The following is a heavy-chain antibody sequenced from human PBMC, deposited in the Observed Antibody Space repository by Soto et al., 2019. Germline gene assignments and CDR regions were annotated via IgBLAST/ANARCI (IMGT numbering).Heavy chain of an antibody. V-gene: IGHV3-64*01. D-gene: IGHD2-2*01. CDR2: ISSNGGST. CDR1: GFTFSSYA. CDR3: AREGYCSSTSCYSFDS. J-gene: IGHJ4*02. Sequence: EVQLVESGGGLVQPGGSLRLSCAASGFTFSSYAMHWVRQAPGKGLEYVSAISSNGGSTYYANSVKGRFTISRDNSKNTLYLQMGRLRAEDMAVYYCAREGYCSSTSCYSFDSWGKGTLVTVSS.